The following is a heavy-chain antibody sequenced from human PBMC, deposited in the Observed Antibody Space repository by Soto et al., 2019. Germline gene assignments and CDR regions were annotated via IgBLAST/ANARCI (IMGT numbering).Heavy chain of an antibody. V-gene: IGHV1-69*06. Sequence: SVKVSCKASGGTFSSYAISWVRQAPGQGLEWMGGIIPIFGTANYAQKFQGRVTITADKSTSTAYMELSSLRSEDTAVYYCARIIVDIVATMPCYYYYGMDVWG. CDR3: ARIIVDIVATMPCYYYYGMDV. CDR1: GGTFSSYA. D-gene: IGHD5-12*01. J-gene: IGHJ6*02. CDR2: IIPIFGTA.